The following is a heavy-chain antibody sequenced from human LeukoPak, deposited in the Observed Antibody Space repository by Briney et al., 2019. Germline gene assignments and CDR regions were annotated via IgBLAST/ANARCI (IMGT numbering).Heavy chain of an antibody. J-gene: IGHJ4*02. CDR3: ARQQSIAVAATDY. V-gene: IGHV4-30-2*01. CDR2: VYQTGIT. Sequence: SQTLSLTCTVSGTSVSTSGHYWSWIRQPPGKGLEWIGYVYQTGITYYNPSLKSRVTISVDTSKNQFSLKLSSVTAADTAVYYCARQQSIAVAATDYWGQGTLVTVSS. D-gene: IGHD6-19*01. CDR1: GTSVSTSGHY.